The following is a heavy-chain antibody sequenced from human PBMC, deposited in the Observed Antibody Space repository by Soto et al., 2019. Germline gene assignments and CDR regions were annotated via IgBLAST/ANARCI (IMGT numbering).Heavy chain of an antibody. CDR1: GSSFSGYY. V-gene: IGHV4-34*01. CDR2: INHSGST. Sequence: SETLSLTCGAHGSSFSGYYWSWIRQPPGKGLEWIGEINHSGSTNYNPPLKSRVTISIDTSKNQFSLKLSSVTAADTAVYYCARAHRLMIKDGLDYWGQGTLVTVSS. CDR3: ARAHRLMIKDGLDY. J-gene: IGHJ4*02. D-gene: IGHD3-16*01.